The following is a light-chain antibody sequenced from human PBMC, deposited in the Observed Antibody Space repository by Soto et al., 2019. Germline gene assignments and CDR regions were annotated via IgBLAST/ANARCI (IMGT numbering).Light chain of an antibody. J-gene: IGKJ1*01. V-gene: IGKV3-15*01. CDR3: QQYNIWPLWT. CDR2: AAS. Sequence: VLTQSPATLSVSPGDRATLSCRASESVTSSLAWYQQKPGQPPRLLIYAASTRATDVPARFSGGGSETEFTLTISSLQSEDFAVYFCQQYNIWPLWTFGQGAKV. CDR1: ESVTSS.